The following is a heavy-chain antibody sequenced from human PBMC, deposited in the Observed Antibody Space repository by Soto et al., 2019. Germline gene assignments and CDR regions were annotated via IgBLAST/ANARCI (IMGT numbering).Heavy chain of an antibody. CDR2: INPNSGGT. D-gene: IGHD2-2*01. J-gene: IGHJ6*02. Sequence: ASVKVSCKASGYTFTGYYMHWVRQAPGQGLDWMGWINPNSGGTKYAQKFQGRVTMTRDTSISTDYMELSRLRSDDTAVYYCARGRGVVVPAAIGYYYYGMDVWGQGTTVTVSS. V-gene: IGHV1-2*02. CDR3: ARGRGVVVPAAIGYYYYGMDV. CDR1: GYTFTGYY.